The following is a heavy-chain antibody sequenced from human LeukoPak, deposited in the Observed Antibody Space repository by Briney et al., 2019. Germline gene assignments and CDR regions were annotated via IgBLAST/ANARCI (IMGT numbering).Heavy chain of an antibody. D-gene: IGHD6-25*01. CDR2: ISGSVGTI. CDR1: GFTFSSYG. J-gene: IGHJ2*01. Sequence: GGSLRLSCAASGFTFSSYGMSWVRQAPGKGLEWVSSISGSVGTIYYADSVKGRFTNSRDNSKNTLYLQMSDLRAEDSAVYYCAKYLSGYGPYWYFDLWGRGTLVTVSS. V-gene: IGHV3-23*01. CDR3: AKYLSGYGPYWYFDL.